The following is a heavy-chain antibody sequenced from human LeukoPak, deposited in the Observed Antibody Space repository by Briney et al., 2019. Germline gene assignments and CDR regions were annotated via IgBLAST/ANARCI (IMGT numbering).Heavy chain of an antibody. CDR3: AREEAGTYGFQY. D-gene: IGHD3-10*01. Sequence: SQTLSLTCAIFGDSVSSSSGAWNWIRQSPSRGLEWLGRVYYRSQWYNDYAFSVKGRIAINADTSKNHFSLQLNSVTPEDTAVYYCAREEAGTYGFQYWGQGTLVTVSS. CDR1: GDSVSSSSGA. J-gene: IGHJ4*02. CDR2: VYYRSQWYN. V-gene: IGHV6-1*01.